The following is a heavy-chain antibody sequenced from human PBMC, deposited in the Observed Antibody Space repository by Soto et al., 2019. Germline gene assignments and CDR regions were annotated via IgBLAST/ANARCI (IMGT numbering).Heavy chain of an antibody. V-gene: IGHV3-30*18. CDR1: GLTFNNYG. CDR3: AKDQGIAASHGID. J-gene: IGHJ3*01. D-gene: IGHD6-13*01. CDR2: ISNDGSDK. Sequence: QVQLVESGGGVVQPGMSLRLSCAASGLTFNNYGMHWVRQAPGKGLEWVATISNDGSDKYYADSVKGRLTISRDNSKNTVYLQMNSLRAEETDVYYCAKDQGIAASHGIDWGQGTMVTVSS.